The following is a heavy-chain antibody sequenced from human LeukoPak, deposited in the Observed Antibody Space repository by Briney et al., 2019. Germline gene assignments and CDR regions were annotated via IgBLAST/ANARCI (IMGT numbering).Heavy chain of an antibody. CDR3: AGDMVRGVILRRVLEY. CDR2: IKKDGSEK. CDR1: GFTFSSYW. D-gene: IGHD3-10*01. Sequence: GGSLRLSCAASGFTFSSYWMSWVRQAPGKGLEWVANIKKDGSEKYYVDSVKGRFTISRDNAKTSLYLQMNSLRAEDTAVYYCAGDMVRGVILRRVLEYWGQGTLVTVSS. V-gene: IGHV3-7*03. J-gene: IGHJ4*02.